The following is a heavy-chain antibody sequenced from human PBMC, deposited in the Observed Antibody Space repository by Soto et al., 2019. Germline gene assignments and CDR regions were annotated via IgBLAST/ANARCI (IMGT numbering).Heavy chain of an antibody. Sequence: SETLSLTCTVSGGSISSYYWSWIRQPPGKGLEWIGYIYYSGSTNYNPSLKSRVTISVDTSKNQFSLKLSSVTAADTAVYYCASSWFGELGLAYWGQGTLVTVSS. CDR2: IYYSGST. J-gene: IGHJ4*02. V-gene: IGHV4-59*01. CDR3: ASSWFGELGLAY. D-gene: IGHD3-10*01. CDR1: GGSISSYY.